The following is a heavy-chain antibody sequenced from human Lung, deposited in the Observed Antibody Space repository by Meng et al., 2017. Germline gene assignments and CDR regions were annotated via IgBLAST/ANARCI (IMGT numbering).Heavy chain of an antibody. V-gene: IGHV4-34*01. D-gene: IGHD4-11*01. CDR2: INHSGST. CDR1: GGSFSDYY. J-gene: IGHJ4*02. CDR3: ARGPTTTAHDFDY. Sequence: QVLLQNGGAGLLKPSETLSLTCVVSGGSFSDYYWSWIRQPPGKELEWIGEINHSGSTNYNPSLESRATISVDTSQNNLSLKLSSVTAADSAVYYCARGPTTTAHDFDYWGQGTLVTVSS.